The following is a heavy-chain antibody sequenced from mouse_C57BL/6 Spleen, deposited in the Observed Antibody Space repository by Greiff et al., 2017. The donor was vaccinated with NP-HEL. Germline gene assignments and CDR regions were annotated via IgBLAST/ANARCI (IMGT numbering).Heavy chain of an antibody. Sequence: VQLQQSGAELVKPGASVKLSCKASGYTFTSYWMQWVKQRPGQGLEWIGEIYPSDSYTNYNQKFKGKATLTVDTSSSTAYMQLSSLTSEDSAVYYCARSNYGSAWFAYWGQGTLVTVSA. CDR3: ARSNYGSAWFAY. CDR2: IYPSDSYT. J-gene: IGHJ3*01. D-gene: IGHD1-1*01. CDR1: GYTFTSYW. V-gene: IGHV1-50*01.